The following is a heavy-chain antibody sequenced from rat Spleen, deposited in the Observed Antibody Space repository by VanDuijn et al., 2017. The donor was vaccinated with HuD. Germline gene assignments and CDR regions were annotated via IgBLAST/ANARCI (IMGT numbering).Heavy chain of an antibody. Sequence: EVQLVETGGGLVQPGRSLKLSCVASGFTFSSYWMYWIRQAPGKGLEWVSSINTDGGSTYYPDSVKGRFTISRDNAENTVYLQMNSLRSEDTATYYCANPTVGGWGQGVMVTVSS. CDR1: GFTFSSYW. J-gene: IGHJ2*01. V-gene: IGHV5-58*01. D-gene: IGHD1-12*02. CDR2: INTDGGST. CDR3: ANPTVGG.